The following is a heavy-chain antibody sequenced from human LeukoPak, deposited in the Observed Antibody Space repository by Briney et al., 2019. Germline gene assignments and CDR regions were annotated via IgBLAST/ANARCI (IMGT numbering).Heavy chain of an antibody. V-gene: IGHV3-48*04. D-gene: IGHD5-24*01. CDR3: AIRWLQFRDALDI. CDR1: GFTFSSYS. Sequence: GGSLRLSCAASGFTFSSYSMNWVRRAPGKGLEWVSYISSSSSTIYYADSVKGRFTISRDNAKNSLYLQMNSLRAEDTAVYYCAIRWLQFRDALDIWGQGTMVTVSS. CDR2: ISSSSSTI. J-gene: IGHJ3*02.